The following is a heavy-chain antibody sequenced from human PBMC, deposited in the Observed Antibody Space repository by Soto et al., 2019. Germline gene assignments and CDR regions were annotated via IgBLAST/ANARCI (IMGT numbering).Heavy chain of an antibody. CDR1: GFTFGDYE. CDR2: LSRSGNTV. Sequence: QVQLVESGGGLVQPGGSLRLSCAASGFTFGDYEMSWIRQAAVKGPEWVSFLSRSGNTVYYADSVKGRVSISSDNAENSLYLQMESLRVEYTATYFCATSSSWYEADAFDMWGQGIMVTVSA. CDR3: ATSSSWYEADAFDM. J-gene: IGHJ3*02. V-gene: IGHV3-11*01. D-gene: IGHD6-19*01.